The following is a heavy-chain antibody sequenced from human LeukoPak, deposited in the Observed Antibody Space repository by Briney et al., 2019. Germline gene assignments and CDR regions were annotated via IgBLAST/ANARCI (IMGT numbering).Heavy chain of an antibody. CDR1: GFDFQNHV. Sequence: GGSLRLSCAASGFDFQNHVIHWVRQVPGKGLEWVAVISHHVNVKFYADSVKGRLTITRDNSAKTVYLQMNSLRPDDAAVYYCVREGYYESGSSPTFYFDFWGQGTVVTVSS. CDR3: VREGYYESGSSPTFYFDF. CDR2: ISHHVNVK. D-gene: IGHD3-10*01. J-gene: IGHJ4*02. V-gene: IGHV3-30-3*01.